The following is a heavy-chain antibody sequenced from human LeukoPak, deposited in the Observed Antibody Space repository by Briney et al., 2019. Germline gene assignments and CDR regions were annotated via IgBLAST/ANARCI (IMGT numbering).Heavy chain of an antibody. D-gene: IGHD2-15*01. V-gene: IGHV3-53*04. CDR2: IYSGGST. CDR1: GFTVSSNY. CDR3: ARVGLLGYCSGGSCPYYFDY. J-gene: IGHJ4*02. Sequence: GGSLRLSCAASGFTVSSNYMSWVRQAPGKGLEWVSVIYSGGSTYYADSVKGRFTISRHNSKNTLYLQMNSLRAEDTAVYYCARVGLLGYCSGGSCPYYFDYWGQEPLVTVSS.